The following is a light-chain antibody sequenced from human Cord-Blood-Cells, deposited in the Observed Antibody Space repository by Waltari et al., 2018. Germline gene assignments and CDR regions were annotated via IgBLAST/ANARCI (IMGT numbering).Light chain of an antibody. CDR1: SSDVGGYNY. V-gene: IGLV2-14*01. CDR2: DFS. J-gene: IGLJ3*02. CDR3: SSYTSSSTWV. Sequence: QSALTQPASVSGSPGQSITISCTGTSSDVGGYNYVSWYQQHPGKAPKLMIYDFSKRPSGVPNRFSGSKSGNTASLTISGLQAEDEADYYCSSYTSSSTWVFGGGTKLTVL.